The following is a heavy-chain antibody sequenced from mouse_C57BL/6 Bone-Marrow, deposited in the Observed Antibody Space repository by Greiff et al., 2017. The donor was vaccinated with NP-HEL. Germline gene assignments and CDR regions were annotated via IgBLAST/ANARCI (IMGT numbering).Heavy chain of an antibody. CDR1: GYTFTDYE. CDR2: IDPETGGT. V-gene: IGHV1-15*01. D-gene: IGHD2-3*01. CDR3: TREGWLPLYYALDY. J-gene: IGHJ4*01. Sequence: QVQLQQSGAELVRPGASVTLSCKASGYTFTDYEMHWVKQTPVHGLEWIGAIDPETGGTAYNQKFKGKAILTADKSSSTAYMELRSLTSEDSAVYYCTREGWLPLYYALDYWGQGTSVTVSS.